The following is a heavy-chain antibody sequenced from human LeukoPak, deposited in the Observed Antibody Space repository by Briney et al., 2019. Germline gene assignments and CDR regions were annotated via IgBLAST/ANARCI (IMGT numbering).Heavy chain of an antibody. CDR1: GGSISSYY. J-gene: IGHJ4*02. CDR2: IYYSGST. D-gene: IGHD3-9*01. V-gene: IGHV4-59*01. Sequence: SETLSLTCTVSGGSISSYYWSWIRQPPGKGLEWIGYIYYSGSTNYNPSLKSRVTISVDTSKNQFSLKLSSVTAADTAVYYCARSYYDILTGYYMLDCFDYWGQGTLVTVSS. CDR3: ARSYYDILTGYYMLDCFDY.